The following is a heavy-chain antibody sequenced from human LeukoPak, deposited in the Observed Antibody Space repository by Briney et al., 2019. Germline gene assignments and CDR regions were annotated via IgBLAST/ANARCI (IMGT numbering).Heavy chain of an antibody. V-gene: IGHV3-30*18. J-gene: IGHJ6*02. CDR2: ISYDGSNK. CDR3: AKEGGSGSYYYYYYYGMDV. CDR1: GFTFSSYG. Sequence: PGGSLRLSCAASGFTFSSYGMHWVRQAPGKGLEWVAVISYDGSNKYYADSVKGRFTISRDNSKNTLYLQMNSLRAEGTAVYYCAKEGGSGSYYYYYYYGMDVWGQGTTVTVSS. D-gene: IGHD3-10*01.